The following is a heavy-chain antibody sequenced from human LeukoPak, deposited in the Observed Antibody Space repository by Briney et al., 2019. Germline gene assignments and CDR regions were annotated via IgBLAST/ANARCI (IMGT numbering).Heavy chain of an antibody. D-gene: IGHD3-3*01. CDR2: MNPNSGNT. CDR1: GYTFTGYY. V-gene: IGHV1-8*03. J-gene: IGHJ4*02. CDR3: ASQNTRSDFDY. Sequence: ASVKVSCKASGYTFTGYYMHWVRQAPGQGLEWMGWMNPNSGNTGYAQKFQGRVTITRNTSISTAYMELSSLRSEDTAVYYCASQNTRSDFDYWGQGTLVTVSS.